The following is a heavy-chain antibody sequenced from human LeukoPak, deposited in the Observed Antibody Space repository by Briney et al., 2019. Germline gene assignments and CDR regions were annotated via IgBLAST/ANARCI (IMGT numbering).Heavy chain of an antibody. V-gene: IGHV3-23*01. D-gene: IGHD3-3*01. CDR1: GFTFNNYA. CDR3: AKAGGVNSRPFDP. J-gene: IGHJ5*02. Sequence: GGSLRLSCAASGFTFNNYAMSWVRQAPGKGLEWVSGISGSAYSTYNADSVKGRFTISRDNSKNTLYLQMNSLRVEDTAVYYRAKAGGVNSRPFDPWGQGTLVTVSS. CDR2: ISGSAYST.